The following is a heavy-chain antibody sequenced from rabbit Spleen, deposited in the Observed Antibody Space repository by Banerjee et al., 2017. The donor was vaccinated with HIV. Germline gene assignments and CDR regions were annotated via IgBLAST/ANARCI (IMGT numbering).Heavy chain of an antibody. CDR2: IGTGSGST. V-gene: IGHV1S40*01. CDR3: ARDLVGVIGWNFYL. Sequence: QSLEESGGGLVKPGSSLTLTCTASGFSLSSSYWICWVRQAPGKGLEWIGCIGTGSGSTWYASWVNGRFTISKTSSTTVTLQMTSLTAADTATYFCARDLVGVIGWNFYLWGPGTLVTVS. J-gene: IGHJ4*01. CDR1: GFSLSSSYW. D-gene: IGHD1-1*01.